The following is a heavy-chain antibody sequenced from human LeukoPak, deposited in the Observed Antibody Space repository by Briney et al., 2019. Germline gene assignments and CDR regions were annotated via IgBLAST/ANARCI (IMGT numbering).Heavy chain of an antibody. CDR1: GFTFSSYW. V-gene: IGHV3-7*01. CDR2: IRQDGSEK. Sequence: GGSLRLSCADSGFTFSSYWMMWLRQAPGKGLEWVANIRQDGSEKNYVDSVKGRFTISRDNAKISLYLQMNSLRAEDTAVYYCATDRKLGTWDPRFDYWGQGTLVTVSS. J-gene: IGHJ4*02. D-gene: IGHD1-7*01. CDR3: ATDRKLGTWDPRFDY.